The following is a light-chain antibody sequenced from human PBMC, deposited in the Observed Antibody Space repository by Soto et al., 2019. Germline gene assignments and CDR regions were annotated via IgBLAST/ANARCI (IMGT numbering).Light chain of an antibody. J-gene: IGLJ2*01. CDR1: SSDIGGYNY. CDR2: EVY. CDR3: SSYAGSNNVV. Sequence: QSALTQPPSASGSPGQSVTISCTGTSSDIGGYNYVSWYQQHPGKAPKLVIYEVYKWPSGVPDRFSGSKSGNTASLTVSGLQAEDEADYYCSSYAGSNNVVFGGGTKVTVL. V-gene: IGLV2-8*01.